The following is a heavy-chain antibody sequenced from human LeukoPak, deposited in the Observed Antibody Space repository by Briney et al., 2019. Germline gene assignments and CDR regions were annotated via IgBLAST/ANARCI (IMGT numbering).Heavy chain of an antibody. V-gene: IGHV4-59*04. CDR3: AALTLTGVAGRGWFDA. J-gene: IGHJ5*02. Sequence: PSETLSLTCTVSGGSISSYYWSWIRQPPGKGLEWIGTMPFDEKVSDNEIPSYNPSLKGRATISAERSKNQLSLKVKSVTAADTASYYCAALTLTGVAGRGWFDAWGQGTLVIVSS. CDR2: TMPFDEKVSDNEIP. CDR1: GGSISSYY. D-gene: IGHD3-3*01.